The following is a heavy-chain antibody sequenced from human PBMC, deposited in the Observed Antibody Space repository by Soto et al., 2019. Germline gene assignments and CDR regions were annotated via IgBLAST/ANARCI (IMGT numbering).Heavy chain of an antibody. Sequence: QVQLQESGPGLVKPSQTLSLTCTVSGGSISSGGYYWSWIGQHPGKGLEWIGYIYYSGSTYYNPSLKSRVTISVDTSKNQFSLKLSSVTAADTAVYYCARVGTDYYDSSGYLNWFDPWGQGTLVTVSS. J-gene: IGHJ5*02. D-gene: IGHD3-22*01. CDR3: ARVGTDYYDSSGYLNWFDP. CDR1: GGSISSGGYY. V-gene: IGHV4-31*03. CDR2: IYYSGST.